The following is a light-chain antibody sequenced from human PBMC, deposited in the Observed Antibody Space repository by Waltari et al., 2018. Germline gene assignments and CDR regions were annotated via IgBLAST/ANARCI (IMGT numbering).Light chain of an antibody. J-gene: IGKJ2*03. CDR3: QQYGNSRGS. CDR2: GAS. Sequence: EIVLTQSPGTRSLSPGEGAPLSCRASQRVSSSYLAWYQQKPGQAPRLLIYGASNRATDIPDRFTGSGSGTDFTLTINRLEPEDFAEYYCQQYGNSRGSFGQGTKLEIK. V-gene: IGKV3-20*01. CDR1: QRVSSSY.